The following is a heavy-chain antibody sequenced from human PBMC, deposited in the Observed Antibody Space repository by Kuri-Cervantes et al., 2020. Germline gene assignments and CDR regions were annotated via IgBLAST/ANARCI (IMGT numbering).Heavy chain of an antibody. Sequence: ESLKISCTVSGGSISSYYWSWIRQPPGKGLEWIGYIYYSGSTNYNPSLKSRVTISVDTSKNQFSLKLRSVTAADTAVYYCARHDRYCGGDCYPYYLDHWGQGTLVTVSS. CDR2: IYYSGST. V-gene: IGHV4-59*08. D-gene: IGHD2-21*02. CDR1: GGSISSYY. CDR3: ARHDRYCGGDCYPYYLDH. J-gene: IGHJ4*02.